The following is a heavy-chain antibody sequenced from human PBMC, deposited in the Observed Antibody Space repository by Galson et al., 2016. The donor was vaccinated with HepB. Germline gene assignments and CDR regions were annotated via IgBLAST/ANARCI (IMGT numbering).Heavy chain of an antibody. Sequence: SLRLSCAASGFIFSTYGMHWVRQAPGKGLEWVAVISYDGSNKYYADSVKGRFTISRDNSKNTLYVQMNSLRAEDTAVYYCAKYSSGWSSSQYYFDYWGQGTLVTVSS. CDR1: GFIFSTYG. V-gene: IGHV3-30*18. CDR2: ISYDGSNK. J-gene: IGHJ4*02. D-gene: IGHD6-19*01. CDR3: AKYSSGWSSSQYYFDY.